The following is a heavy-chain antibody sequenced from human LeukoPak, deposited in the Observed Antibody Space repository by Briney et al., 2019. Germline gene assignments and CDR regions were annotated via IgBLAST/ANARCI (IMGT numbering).Heavy chain of an antibody. CDR3: GRQRYYDSSGQFDP. D-gene: IGHD3-22*01. J-gene: IGHJ5*02. Sequence: GESLKISCKGSGYIFTNYWIGWVRQMPGKGLEWMGIIYPGDSDTRYSPSLQGQVTMSVDKSISTAYLQWSSLKASDTAMYYCGRQRYYDSSGQFDPWGQGTLVTVSS. V-gene: IGHV5-51*01. CDR2: IYPGDSDT. CDR1: GYIFTNYW.